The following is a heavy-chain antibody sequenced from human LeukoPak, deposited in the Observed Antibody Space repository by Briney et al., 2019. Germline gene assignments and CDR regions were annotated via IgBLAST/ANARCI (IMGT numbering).Heavy chain of an antibody. CDR3: ASFKSDRVGYYYYGMDV. J-gene: IGHJ6*02. Sequence: GASVKVSCKASGGTFSSYAISWVRQAPGQGLEWMGGIIPIFGTANYAQKFQGRVTITADESTSTAYMELSSLRSEDTAVYYCASFKSDRVGYYYYGMDVWGQGTTVTVSS. V-gene: IGHV1-69*13. CDR2: IIPIFGTA. CDR1: GGTFSSYA.